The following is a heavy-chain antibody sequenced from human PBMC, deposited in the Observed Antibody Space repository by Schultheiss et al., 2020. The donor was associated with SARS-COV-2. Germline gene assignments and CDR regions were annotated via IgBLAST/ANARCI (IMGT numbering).Heavy chain of an antibody. Sequence: GGSLRLSCAASGFTFSSYEMNWVRQAPGKGLEWVSYISSSGSTIYYADSVKGRFTISRDNAKNSLYLQMNSLRAEDTAVYYCARARGKSSWYYFDYWGQGTLVTVSS. D-gene: IGHD6-13*01. CDR1: GFTFSSYE. CDR3: ARARGKSSWYYFDY. CDR2: ISSSGSTI. V-gene: IGHV3-48*03. J-gene: IGHJ4*02.